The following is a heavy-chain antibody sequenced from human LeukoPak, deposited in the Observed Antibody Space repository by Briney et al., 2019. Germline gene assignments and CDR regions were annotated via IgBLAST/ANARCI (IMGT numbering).Heavy chain of an antibody. D-gene: IGHD5-18*01. CDR3: AREGGLGYSYGYGLDAFDI. CDR2: IYYSGST. Sequence: PSETLSLTCTVSGGSISSYYWSWIRQPPGKGLEWIGYIYYSGSTNYNPSLESRVTISVDTSKNQFSLKLSSVTAADTAVYYCAREGGLGYSYGYGLDAFDIWGQGTMVTVSS. V-gene: IGHV4-59*01. CDR1: GGSISSYY. J-gene: IGHJ3*02.